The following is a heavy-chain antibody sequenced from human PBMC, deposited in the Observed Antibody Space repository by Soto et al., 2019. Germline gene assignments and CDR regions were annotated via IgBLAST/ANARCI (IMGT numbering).Heavy chain of an antibody. CDR2: IYYSGST. V-gene: IGHV4-59*01. J-gene: IGHJ4*02. CDR1: GGSISSYY. Sequence: SETLSLTCTVSGGSISSYYWSWIRQPPGKGLEWIGYIYYSGSTNYNPSLKSRVTISVDTSKNQFSLKLSSVTAADTAVYYCARVSGYSYGYYFDYWGQVTLVTVS. D-gene: IGHD5-18*01. CDR3: ARVSGYSYGYYFDY.